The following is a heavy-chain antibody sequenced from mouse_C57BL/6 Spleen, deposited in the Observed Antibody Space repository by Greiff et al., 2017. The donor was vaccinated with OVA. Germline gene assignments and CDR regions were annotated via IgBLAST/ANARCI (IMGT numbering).Heavy chain of an antibody. CDR2: INPSNGGT. CDR3: ARGDYGYGRGFAW. J-gene: IGHJ3*01. V-gene: IGHV1-53*01. Sequence: QVQLQQSGTELVKPGASVKLSCKASGYTFTSYWMHWVKQRPGQGLEWIGNINPSNGGTNYNEKLKSKATLTVDKSSSTAYMQLSSLTSEDSAVYYCARGDYGYGRGFAWWGQGTLVTVSA. CDR1: GYTFTSYW. D-gene: IGHD2-2*01.